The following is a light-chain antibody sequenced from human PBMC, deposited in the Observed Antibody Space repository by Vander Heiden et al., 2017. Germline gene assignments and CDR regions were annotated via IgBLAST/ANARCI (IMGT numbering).Light chain of an antibody. CDR2: GNS. V-gene: IGLV1-40*01. CDR3: QSYDSSLSGVV. J-gene: IGLJ2*01. Sequence: QSVLTQPPSVSGAPGQRVTISCTGSSSNIGAGYDVPWYQQLPGTAPKRLIYGNSNRPSGVPDRFSGSKSGTSASLAITGLQAEDEADYYCQSYDSSLSGVVFGGGTKLTGL. CDR1: SSNIGAGYD.